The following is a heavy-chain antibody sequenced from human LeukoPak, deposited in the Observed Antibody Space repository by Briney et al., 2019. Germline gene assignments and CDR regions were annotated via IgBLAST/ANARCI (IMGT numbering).Heavy chain of an antibody. CDR2: ISGSGGST. D-gene: IGHD6-13*01. CDR1: GFTFSSYA. V-gene: IGHV3-23*01. CDR3: AKAIAAAGTFDY. Sequence: PGGSLRLSCAASGFTFSSYAMSWVRQAPGKGLEWVSAISGSGGSTYYADPVKGRFTISRDNSKNTLYLQMNSLRAEDTAVYYCAKAIAAAGTFDYWGQGTLVTVSS. J-gene: IGHJ4*02.